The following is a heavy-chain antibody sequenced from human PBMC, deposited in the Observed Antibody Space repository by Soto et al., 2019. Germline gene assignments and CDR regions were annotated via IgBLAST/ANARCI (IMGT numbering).Heavy chain of an antibody. D-gene: IGHD3-10*01. J-gene: IGHJ4*02. CDR1: EFIFRTYT. CDR3: ARDAILWFVEFVGGGYYLDF. CDR2: MSPDGGRK. Sequence: QVQLVESGGGVVQPGGSLRLSCVVSEFIFRTYTVHWVRQSPGKGLEWVAVMSPDGGRKYYSDSVKGRFTISRDNSRNTVFLQMNSLRPDDTAIYYCARDAILWFVEFVGGGYYLDFWGQGTLVTVSS. V-gene: IGHV3-30-3*01.